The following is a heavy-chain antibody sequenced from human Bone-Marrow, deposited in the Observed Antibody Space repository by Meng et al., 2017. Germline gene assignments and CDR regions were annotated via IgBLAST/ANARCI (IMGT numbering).Heavy chain of an antibody. J-gene: IGHJ4*02. CDR3: ARVVWGY. CDR2: ISYDGSNK. V-gene: IGHV3-30*01. D-gene: IGHD1-26*01. CDR1: GFTFSSYA. Sequence: GEAVESGGGVVQPWWSLSLPCPASGFTFSSYAMHWVHQPPGKGLEWVAVISYDGSNKYYADSVKRRLTISRDNSKNTLYLQMNSLRAEDTAVYYCARVVWGYWGQGTLVTVSS.